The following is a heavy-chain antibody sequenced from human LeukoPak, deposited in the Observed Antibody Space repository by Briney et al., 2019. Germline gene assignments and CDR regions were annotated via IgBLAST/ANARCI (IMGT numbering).Heavy chain of an antibody. V-gene: IGHV1-8*01. D-gene: IGHD4-17*01. CDR2: MNPNSGNT. CDR1: GYTFTSYD. Sequence: GASVKVSCKASGYTFTSYDINWMRQATGQGLEWMGWMNPNSGNTGYAQKFQGRVTMTRNTSISTAYMELSSVTAADTAVYYCARRDYYGDYGAFDIWGQGTMVTVSS. CDR3: ARRDYYGDYGAFDI. J-gene: IGHJ3*02.